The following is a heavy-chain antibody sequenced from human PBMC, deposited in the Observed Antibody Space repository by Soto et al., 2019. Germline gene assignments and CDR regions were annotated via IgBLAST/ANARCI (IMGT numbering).Heavy chain of an antibody. D-gene: IGHD3-3*01. V-gene: IGHV1-8*01. CDR1: GYTFTSYD. CDR2: MNPNSGNT. CDR3: ARGRRLRFLEWLYEGPYYYYGMDV. J-gene: IGHJ6*02. Sequence: GASVKVSCKASGYTFTSYDINWVRQATGQGLEWMGWMNPNSGNTGYAQKFQGRVTMTRNTSISTAYMELSSLRSEDTAVYYCARGRRLRFLEWLYEGPYYYYGMDVWGQGTTVTVSS.